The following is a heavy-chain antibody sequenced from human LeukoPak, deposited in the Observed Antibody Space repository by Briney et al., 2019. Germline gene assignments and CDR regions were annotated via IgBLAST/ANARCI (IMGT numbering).Heavy chain of an antibody. D-gene: IGHD2-8*01. CDR2: IRSEIYGGTA. CDR3: TRGDTVPNAKYYSDS. Sequence: GRSLRLSCTASGFSFGDYATNWVRQAPGKGLEWVGLIRSEIYGGTAVYAASVGGRFTVSRDDPTTTAYLQMNSLKTEDTAVYFCTRGDTVPNAKYYSDSWGQGTLVTVSS. V-gene: IGHV3-49*04. J-gene: IGHJ4*02. CDR1: GFSFGDYA.